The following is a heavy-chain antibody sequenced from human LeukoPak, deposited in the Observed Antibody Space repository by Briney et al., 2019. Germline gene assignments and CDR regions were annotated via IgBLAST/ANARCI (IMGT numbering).Heavy chain of an antibody. CDR1: GFTFSSYA. CDR2: ISGSGGST. Sequence: GGSLRLSCAASGFTFSSYAMSWVRQAPGKGLEWVSAISGSGGSTYCADSVKGRFTISRDNSKNTLYLQMNSLRAEDTAVYYCAKGIHYYGSGSYCFDYWGQGTLVTVSS. CDR3: AKGIHYYGSGSYCFDY. V-gene: IGHV3-23*01. D-gene: IGHD3-10*01. J-gene: IGHJ4*02.